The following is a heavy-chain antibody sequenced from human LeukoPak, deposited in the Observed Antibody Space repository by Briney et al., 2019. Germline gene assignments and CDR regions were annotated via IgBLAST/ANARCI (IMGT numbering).Heavy chain of an antibody. Sequence: ASVKVSCKASGYTFTTYGITWVRQAPRQGLEWMGWISAYNGNTNYAQKFQGRVTLTTDTSTSTAYMELRSLRSDDTAVYYCARSSEANYWGQGTLVTVSS. J-gene: IGHJ4*02. V-gene: IGHV1-18*01. CDR1: GYTFTTYG. CDR2: ISAYNGNT. CDR3: ARSSEANY. D-gene: IGHD6-19*01.